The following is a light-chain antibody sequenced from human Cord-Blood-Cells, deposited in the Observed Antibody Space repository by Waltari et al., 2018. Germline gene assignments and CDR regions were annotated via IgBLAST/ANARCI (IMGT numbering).Light chain of an antibody. CDR1: QSVSSN. CDR3: QQYNNWPPWT. J-gene: IGKJ1*01. CDR2: GAS. V-gene: IGKV3-15*01. Sequence: ELVMPQSQATLSASPGERATLSCRASQSVSSNLAGYQQKPGQAPRLLIYGASTRATGIPARFSGSGSGTEFTLTISSLQSEDFAVYYCQQYNNWPPWTFGQGTKVEIK.